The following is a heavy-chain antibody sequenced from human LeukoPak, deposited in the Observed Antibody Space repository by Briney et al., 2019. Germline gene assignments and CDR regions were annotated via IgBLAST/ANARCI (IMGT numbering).Heavy chain of an antibody. J-gene: IGHJ5*02. V-gene: IGHV4-39*01. CDR1: GGSIISSSYY. CDR3: ARVGGRGYRLNTWFDP. CDR2: IYYSGST. D-gene: IGHD5-18*01. Sequence: PSETLSRTCTVSGGSIISSSYYWGWLRQPPGKGLEGSGSIYYSGSTYYKPSLKSRVTISVDTSKNQFTLKLSSVTAADTAVYYCARVGGRGYRLNTWFDPWGQGTLVTVSS.